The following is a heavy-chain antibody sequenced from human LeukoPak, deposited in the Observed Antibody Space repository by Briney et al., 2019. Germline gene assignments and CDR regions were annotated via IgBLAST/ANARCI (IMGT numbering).Heavy chain of an antibody. V-gene: IGHV4-30-4*01. CDR2: IYYSGIT. J-gene: IGHJ4*02. CDR1: GASINSGNYY. CDR3: ARVDTTMVYFDY. Sequence: SQTLSLTYTVSGASINSGNYYWTWIRQPPGKGLEWIGYIYYSGITYYNPSLKSRIIISVDTSKNQFSLKLSSVTAADTAVYYCARVDTTMVYFDYWGQGTLVTVSS. D-gene: IGHD5-18*01.